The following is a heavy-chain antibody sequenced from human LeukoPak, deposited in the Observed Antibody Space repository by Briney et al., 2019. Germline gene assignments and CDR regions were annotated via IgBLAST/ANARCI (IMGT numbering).Heavy chain of an antibody. J-gene: IGHJ5*02. CDR1: GFTFSSYS. CDR3: ARVTPVRGVPENWFDP. CDR2: ISSSSSYI. Sequence: PGGSLILSCAASGFTFSSYSMNWVRQAPGKGLEWVSSISSSSSYIYYADSVMGRFTISRDNAKNSLYLQMNSLRAEDTAVYYCARVTPVRGVPENWFDPWGQGTLVTVSS. V-gene: IGHV3-21*01. D-gene: IGHD5-12*01.